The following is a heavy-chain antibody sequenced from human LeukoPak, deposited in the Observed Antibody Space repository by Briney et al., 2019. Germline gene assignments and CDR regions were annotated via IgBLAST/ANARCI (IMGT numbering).Heavy chain of an antibody. Sequence: PSETLSLTCTVYGGSISSSSWSWIRQPAGKGLEWIGRTYSSGSTNEIPSQNSRLTMSVDSSKNQFPLMLNSVTAADAAVYYCARDKSGSWHNWFDPWGQGTLVTVSS. CDR1: GGSISSSS. V-gene: IGHV4-4*07. CDR2: TYSSGST. CDR3: ARDKSGSWHNWFDP. D-gene: IGHD6-13*01. J-gene: IGHJ5*02.